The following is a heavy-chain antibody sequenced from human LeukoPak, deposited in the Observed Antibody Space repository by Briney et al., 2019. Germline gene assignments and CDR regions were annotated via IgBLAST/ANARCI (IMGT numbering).Heavy chain of an antibody. CDR3: ARDGPDYYDSSGYFGF. CDR1: GGSISSSNW. Sequence: SETLSLTCAVSGGSISSSNWWSWVRQPPGKGLEWIGEIYHSGSTNYNPSLKSRVTISVDKSKNQFSLKLSSVTAADTAVYYCARDGPDYYDSSGYFGFWGQGTLVTVSS. D-gene: IGHD3-22*01. J-gene: IGHJ4*02. V-gene: IGHV4-4*02. CDR2: IYHSGST.